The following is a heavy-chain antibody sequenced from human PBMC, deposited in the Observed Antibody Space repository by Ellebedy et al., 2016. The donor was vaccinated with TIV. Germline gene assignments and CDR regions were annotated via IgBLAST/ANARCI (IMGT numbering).Heavy chain of an antibody. Sequence: SETLSLTCTVSGDSISRSSSYWGWIRQPPGTGLEWIGSIYYSGSTDYNPSLKSRVTISADTSKNQFSLRLSSVTAADTGVYYCARWFGELLYVRWFDPWGQGTLVSVSS. V-gene: IGHV4-39*01. J-gene: IGHJ5*02. CDR1: GDSISRSSSY. D-gene: IGHD3-10*01. CDR3: ARWFGELLYVRWFDP. CDR2: IYYSGST.